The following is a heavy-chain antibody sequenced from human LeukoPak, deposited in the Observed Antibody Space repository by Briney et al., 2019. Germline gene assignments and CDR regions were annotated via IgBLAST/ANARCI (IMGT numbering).Heavy chain of an antibody. CDR2: IYHSGST. CDR1: GYSISSGYY. D-gene: IGHD6-6*01. V-gene: IGHV4-38-2*01. CDR3: ARHLVDSSSDNYDY. J-gene: IGHJ4*02. Sequence: SETLSLTCAVSGYSISSGYYWGWIRQPPGKGLEWIGSIYHSGSTYYNPSLKSRVTISVDTSKNQFSLKLSSVTAADTAVYYCARHLVDSSSDNYDYWGQGTLVTVSS.